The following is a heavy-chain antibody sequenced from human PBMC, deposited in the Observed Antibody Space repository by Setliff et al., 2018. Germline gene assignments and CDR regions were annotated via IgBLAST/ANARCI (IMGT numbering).Heavy chain of an antibody. Sequence: SSETLSLTCTVSDGSMTSGSYYWDWIRQPPGKVLEWIGSVYHSGSTYYNPSLTSRVTISVDTSKNQFSLKLDSVTAADTAVYYCARPMVRGLTSRFCFDPWGQGTLVTVSS. D-gene: IGHD3-10*01. CDR3: ARPMVRGLTSRFCFDP. J-gene: IGHJ5*02. CDR2: VYHSGST. V-gene: IGHV4-39*01. CDR1: DGSMTSGSYY.